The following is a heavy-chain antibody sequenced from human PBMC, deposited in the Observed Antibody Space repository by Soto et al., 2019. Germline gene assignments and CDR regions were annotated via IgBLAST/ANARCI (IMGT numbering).Heavy chain of an antibody. V-gene: IGHV3-48*01. CDR2: ISSSSSTI. CDR3: AREFGYCTNGVCYFLDY. Sequence: EVQLVESGGGLVQPGGSLRLSCAASGFTFSSYSMNWVRQAPGKGLEWVSYISSSSSTIYYADSVKGRFTISRDNAKNSLYLQMNSLRAEDTAVYYCAREFGYCTNGVCYFLDYWGQGTLVTVSS. D-gene: IGHD2-8*01. CDR1: GFTFSSYS. J-gene: IGHJ4*02.